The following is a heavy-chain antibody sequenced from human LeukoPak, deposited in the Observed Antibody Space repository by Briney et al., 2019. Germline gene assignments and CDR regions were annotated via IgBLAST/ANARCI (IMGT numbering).Heavy chain of an antibody. CDR2: IYYSGST. V-gene: IGHV4-31*03. CDR3: ARRGSWPAAGNPYYYYYMDV. CDR1: GGSISSGGYY. J-gene: IGHJ6*03. D-gene: IGHD6-13*01. Sequence: SQTLSLTCTVSGGSISSGGYYWSWIRQHPGKGLEWIGYIYYSGSTYYNPSLKSRVTISVDTSKNQFSLKLSSVTAADTAVYYCARRGSWPAAGNPYYYYYMDVWGKGTTVTVSS.